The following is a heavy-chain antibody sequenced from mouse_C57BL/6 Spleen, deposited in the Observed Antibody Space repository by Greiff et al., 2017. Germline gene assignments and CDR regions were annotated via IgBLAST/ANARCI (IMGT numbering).Heavy chain of an antibody. CDR2: IYPRSGNT. Sequence: QVQLKQSGAELARPGASVKLSCKASGYTFTSYGISWVKQRTGQGLEWIGEIYPRSGNTYYNEKFKGKATLTADKSSSTAYMELRSLTSEDSAVYFCARSGDYYGSSYWYFDVWGTGTTVTVSS. CDR3: ARSGDYYGSSYWYFDV. CDR1: GYTFTSYG. D-gene: IGHD1-1*01. J-gene: IGHJ1*03. V-gene: IGHV1-81*01.